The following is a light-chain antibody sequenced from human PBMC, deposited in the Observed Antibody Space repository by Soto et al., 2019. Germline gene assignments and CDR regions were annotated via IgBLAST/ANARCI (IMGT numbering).Light chain of an antibody. V-gene: IGKV3-11*01. CDR1: QSVSSY. CDR2: DAS. Sequence: EIVLTQSPATLSLSPGERATLSCRASQSVSSYLAWYQQKPGQAPRLLIYDASNRATGIPARFSGSGSGTDFTLTISSIETEDFAVYYCQQRRNWQWKFGQGTKLDIK. CDR3: QQRRNWQWK. J-gene: IGKJ1*01.